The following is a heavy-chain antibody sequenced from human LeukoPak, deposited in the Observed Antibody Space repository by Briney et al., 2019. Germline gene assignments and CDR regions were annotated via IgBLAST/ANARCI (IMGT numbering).Heavy chain of an antibody. Sequence: SETLSLTCTVSGGSISAYYWSWIRQPAGKGLEWIGRIYTSGSIHNNPSLKSRVSISIDKSKNQFSLQLSSVTAADTAVYYCARDWSYYDTEYYCDDWGQGTLVTVSS. CDR3: ARDWSYYDTEYYCDD. V-gene: IGHV4-4*07. J-gene: IGHJ4*02. CDR2: IYTSGSI. CDR1: GGSISAYY. D-gene: IGHD3-22*01.